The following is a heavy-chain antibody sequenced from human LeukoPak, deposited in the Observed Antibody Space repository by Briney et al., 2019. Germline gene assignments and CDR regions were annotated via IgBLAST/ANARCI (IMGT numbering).Heavy chain of an antibody. CDR2: ISSSGSTI. Sequence: GGSLRLSCAASGFTFSDYYMSWIRQAPGKGLEWVSYISSSGSTIYYADSVKGRFTISRDNAKNSLYLQMNSLRAEDTAVYYCARFSPDYGDQRFDPWGQGTLVTVSS. D-gene: IGHD4-17*01. J-gene: IGHJ5*02. V-gene: IGHV3-11*01. CDR1: GFTFSDYY. CDR3: ARFSPDYGDQRFDP.